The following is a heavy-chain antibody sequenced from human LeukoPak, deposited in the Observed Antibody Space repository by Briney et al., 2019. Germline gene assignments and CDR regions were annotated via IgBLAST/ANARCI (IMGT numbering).Heavy chain of an antibody. CDR2: IYYSGSA. Sequence: SETLSLTCTVSGGSISYYYWSWIRQPPGKGLELIGYIYYSGSANYNPSLKSRVTISVDTSKNQFSLKLTSVTAADTAVYYCARGRYYYGNSAYYYFEYWGQGTLVTVSS. J-gene: IGHJ4*02. V-gene: IGHV4-59*01. CDR1: GGSISYYY. D-gene: IGHD3-22*01. CDR3: ARGRYYYGNSAYYYFEY.